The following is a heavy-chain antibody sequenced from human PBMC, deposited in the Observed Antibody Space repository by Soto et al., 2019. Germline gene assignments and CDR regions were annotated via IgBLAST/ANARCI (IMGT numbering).Heavy chain of an antibody. Sequence: SVKVSCKASGGTFSSYAISWVRQAPGQGLEWMGGIIPIFGTANYAQKFQGRVTITADESTSTAYMELSSLRSEDTAVYYCARCHTAMAYFDYWGQGTLVTVSS. J-gene: IGHJ4*02. CDR3: ARCHTAMAYFDY. CDR1: GGTFSSYA. V-gene: IGHV1-69*13. CDR2: IIPIFGTA. D-gene: IGHD5-18*01.